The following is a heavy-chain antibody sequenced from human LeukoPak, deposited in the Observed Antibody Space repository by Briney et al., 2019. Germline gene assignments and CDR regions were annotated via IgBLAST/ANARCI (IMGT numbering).Heavy chain of an antibody. V-gene: IGHV3-15*01. Sequence: GGSLRLSCAASGFTFSNAWMSWVRQAPGEGLEWVGRIKSKTDGGTTDYAAPVKCRFTISRDDSKNTLYLQMHSLKPDDTAVYYCPTDHGDWGQGTLVTVSS. CDR1: GFTFSNAW. D-gene: IGHD3-3*01. CDR2: IKSKTDGGTT. J-gene: IGHJ4*02. CDR3: PTDHGD.